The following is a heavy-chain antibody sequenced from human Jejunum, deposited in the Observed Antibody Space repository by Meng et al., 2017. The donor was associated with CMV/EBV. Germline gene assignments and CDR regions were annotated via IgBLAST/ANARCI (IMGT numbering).Heavy chain of an antibody. D-gene: IGHD2-15*01. J-gene: IGHJ6*02. CDR3: ASHQQFCSGGSCYSSGYYYGMDV. Sequence: NWVRQAPGQGLEWMGWMNPNNGNTGYAQKFQGRFTMTWNTSISTAYMELSSLRSEDTAIYYCASHQQFCSGGSCYSSGYYYGMDVWGQGTTVTVSS. CDR2: MNPNNGNT. V-gene: IGHV1-8*01.